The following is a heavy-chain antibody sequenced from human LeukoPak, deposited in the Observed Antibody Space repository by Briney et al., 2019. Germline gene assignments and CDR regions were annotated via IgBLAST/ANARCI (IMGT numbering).Heavy chain of an antibody. CDR1: GGSISSYY. CDR3: ARDSSTPWRRLWYFDL. CDR2: IYYSGST. Sequence: PSETLSLTCTVSGGSISSYYWSWIRQPPGKGLEWIGYIYYSGSTNYNPSLKSRVTISVDTSKNQFSLKLSSVTAADTAVYYCARDSSTPWRRLWYFDLWGRGTLVTVSS. V-gene: IGHV4-59*01. J-gene: IGHJ2*01. D-gene: IGHD2-2*01.